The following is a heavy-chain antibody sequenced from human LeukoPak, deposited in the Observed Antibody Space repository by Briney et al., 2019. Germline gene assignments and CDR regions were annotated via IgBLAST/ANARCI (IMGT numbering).Heavy chain of an antibody. V-gene: IGHV1-2*02. J-gene: IGHJ4*02. D-gene: IGHD2-2*02. CDR1: GYTFTGYY. CDR2: INPNSGGT. CDR3: ARALPAAIRHGDY. Sequence: ASVKVSCKASGYTFTGYYMHWVRQAPGQGLEWMGWINPNSGGTNYAQKFQCRVTMTRDTSISTAYMELSRLRSDDTAVYYCARALPAAIRHGDYWGQGTLVTVSS.